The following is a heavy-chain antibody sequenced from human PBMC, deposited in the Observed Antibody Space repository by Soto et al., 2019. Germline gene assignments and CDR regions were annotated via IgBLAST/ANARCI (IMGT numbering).Heavy chain of an antibody. D-gene: IGHD3-16*01. Sequence: QITLKESGPTLVKPTQTLPLTCTFPGFSLSTTAVGVGWIRQPPGKALEWVALIYGDDDKRYSQSLKSRLTITKDTSKNQVVLTMTNMDPVDTATYYCAHIAYAWVLGGFDYWGQGTLVTVSS. CDR2: IYGDDDK. CDR1: GFSLSTTAVG. V-gene: IGHV2-5*02. J-gene: IGHJ4*02. CDR3: AHIAYAWVLGGFDY.